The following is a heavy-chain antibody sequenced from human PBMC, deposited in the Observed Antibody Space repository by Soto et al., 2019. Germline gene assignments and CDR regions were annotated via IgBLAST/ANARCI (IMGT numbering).Heavy chain of an antibody. Sequence: GASVKVSCKASGGTFSSYAISWVRQAPGQGLEWMGGIIPIFGTANYAQKFQGRVTITADESTSTAYMELSSLRSEATAVYYCAREGITGTPPYGMDVWGQGTTVTVSS. J-gene: IGHJ6*02. CDR2: IIPIFGTA. CDR3: AREGITGTPPYGMDV. D-gene: IGHD1-7*01. CDR1: GGTFSSYA. V-gene: IGHV1-69*13.